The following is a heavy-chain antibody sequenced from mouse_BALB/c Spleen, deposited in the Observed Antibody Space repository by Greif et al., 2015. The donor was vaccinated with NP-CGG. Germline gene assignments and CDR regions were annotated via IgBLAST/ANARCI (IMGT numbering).Heavy chain of an antibody. CDR3: ARNGDGYWFAY. V-gene: IGHV2-2*02. CDR1: GFSLTSYG. Sequence: VKVVESGPGLVRPSQSLSITCTVSGFSLTSYGVHWVRQSPGKGLEWLGVIWSGGSTDYNAAFISRLSISKDNSKSQVFFKMNSLQANDTAIYYCARNGDGYWFAYWGKGTLVTVFA. CDR2: IWSGGST. J-gene: IGHJ3*01. D-gene: IGHD1-2*01.